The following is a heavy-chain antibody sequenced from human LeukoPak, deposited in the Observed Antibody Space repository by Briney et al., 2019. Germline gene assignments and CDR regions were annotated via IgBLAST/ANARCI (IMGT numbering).Heavy chain of an antibody. CDR1: GGSICSTNYY. CDR2: IFNSGSS. V-gene: IGHV4-39*02. Sequence: SETLSLTCTVSGGSICSTNYYWRWIRQPPGKGLEWIGSIFNSGSSYYNPSLHSRVTMSVDTSRNQFSLKLNSVTASDTAVYFCARDNGDFNWFDPWGHGTLVTVSS. CDR3: ARDNGDFNWFDP. D-gene: IGHD2-21*01. J-gene: IGHJ5*02.